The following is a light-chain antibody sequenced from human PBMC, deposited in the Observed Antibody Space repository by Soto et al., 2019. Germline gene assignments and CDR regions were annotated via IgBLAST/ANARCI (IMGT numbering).Light chain of an antibody. CDR1: QSVSDK. V-gene: IGKV3-15*01. CDR2: GAS. CDR3: QQYNNWPRAT. J-gene: IGKJ4*01. Sequence: EIVMTQSPSTLFVSPEERATVSCRASQSVSDKLAWYQQKPGQAPRLLIHGASSRATGFPARFSGSGSGTEFNLTISSLQSEDFGVYYCQQYNNWPRATVGGGTKVDIK.